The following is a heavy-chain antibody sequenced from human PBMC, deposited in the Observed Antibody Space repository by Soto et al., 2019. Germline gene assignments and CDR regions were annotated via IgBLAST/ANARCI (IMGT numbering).Heavy chain of an antibody. J-gene: IGHJ6*02. CDR3: ARYGFANGLDL. CDR1: GFTFSRDW. Sequence: GGSLRLSCTLSGFTFSRDWMAWVRQAPGKGLEWVANMRPDESEKYYVDSVRGRFAISRDGAENSLHLQMDSLRAEDTALYYCARYGFANGLDLWGQGTTVTVSS. CDR2: MRPDESEK. D-gene: IGHD3-10*01. V-gene: IGHV3-7*03.